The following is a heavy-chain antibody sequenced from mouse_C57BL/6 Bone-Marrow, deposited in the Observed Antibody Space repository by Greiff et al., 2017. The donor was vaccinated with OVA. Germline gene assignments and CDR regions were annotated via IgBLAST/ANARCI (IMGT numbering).Heavy chain of an antibody. J-gene: IGHJ3*01. D-gene: IGHD2-3*01. CDR2: ISAGGSYT. CDR1: GFTFSSYA. V-gene: IGHV5-4*01. CDR3: AGVVYGGYAFAY. Sequence: EVLLVESGGGLVKPGGSLKLSCAASGFTFSSYAMSWVRQTPEQRLEWVATISAGGSYTYYPDNVKGRFTISRDSAENKLYLQMSHQKSEDSAMDNCAGVVYGGYAFAYWGQGTLVTVSA.